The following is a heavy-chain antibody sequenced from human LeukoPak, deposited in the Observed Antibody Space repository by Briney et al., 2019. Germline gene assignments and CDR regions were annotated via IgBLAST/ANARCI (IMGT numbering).Heavy chain of an antibody. Sequence: ASVKVSCKASGYIFTSYYMHWVRQAPGQGLEWMGIINPSGGSTSYAQKFQGRVTMTRDTSTSTVYMELSSLRSEDTAVYYCAKGGLYGSGSYAFDYWGQGTLVTVSS. J-gene: IGHJ4*02. CDR2: INPSGGST. V-gene: IGHV1-46*01. CDR1: GYIFTSYY. D-gene: IGHD3-10*01. CDR3: AKGGLYGSGSYAFDY.